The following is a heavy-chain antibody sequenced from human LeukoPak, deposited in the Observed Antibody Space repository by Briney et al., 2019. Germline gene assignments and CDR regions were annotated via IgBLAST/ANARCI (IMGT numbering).Heavy chain of an antibody. CDR2: VNSDGSST. V-gene: IGHV3-74*01. CDR1: GFTFSSYW. J-gene: IGHJ4*02. CDR3: ARGENYDSSGYGKLDY. D-gene: IGHD3-22*01. Sequence: GGSLRLSCVAPGFTFSSYWMHWVRQAPGKGLVLVSRVNSDGSSTSYADSVKGRFTISRDNAKNTLYLQMNSLRAEDTAVYYCARGENYDSSGYGKLDYWGQGTLVTVSS.